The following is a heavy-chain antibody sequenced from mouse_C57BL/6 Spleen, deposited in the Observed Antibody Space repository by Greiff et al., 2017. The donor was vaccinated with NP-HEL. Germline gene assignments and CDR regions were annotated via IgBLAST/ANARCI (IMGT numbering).Heavy chain of an antibody. V-gene: IGHV1-4*01. CDR2: INPSSGYT. J-gene: IGHJ4*01. CDR1: GYTFTSYT. Sequence: VQLQESGAELARPGASVKMSCKASGYTFTSYTMHWVKQRPGQGLEWIGYINPSSGYTKYNQKFKDKATLTADKSSSTAYMQLSSLTSEDSAVYYCARPAYYYAMDYWGQGTSVTVSS. D-gene: IGHD2-10*01. CDR3: ARPAYYYAMDY.